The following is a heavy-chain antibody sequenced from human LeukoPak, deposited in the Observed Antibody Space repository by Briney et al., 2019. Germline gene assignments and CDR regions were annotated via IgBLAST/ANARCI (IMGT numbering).Heavy chain of an antibody. CDR2: ISAYNGDT. CDR1: GYTFTSYG. CDR3: ASPSEFSFGYYYMDV. D-gene: IGHD3-10*01. Sequence: GASVKVSCKASGYTFTSYGINWVRQAPGQGLEWMGWISAYNGDTNYAQKLQGRVTMTTDTSTSTAYMELSRLRSDDTAVYYCASPSEFSFGYYYMDVWGKGTTVTVSS. J-gene: IGHJ6*03. V-gene: IGHV1-18*01.